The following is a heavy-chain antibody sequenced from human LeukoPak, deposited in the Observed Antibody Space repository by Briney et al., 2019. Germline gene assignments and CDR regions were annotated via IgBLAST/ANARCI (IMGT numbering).Heavy chain of an antibody. V-gene: IGHV3-21*01. D-gene: IGHD3-3*01. CDR2: ISSSSSYI. CDR3: ARAPDYDFWSGLGY. J-gene: IGHJ4*02. CDR1: GFTFSNFW. Sequence: GGSLRLSCAASGFTFSNFWMHWVRQVPGKGLEWVSSISSSSSYIYYADSVKGRFTISRDNAKNSLYLQMNSLRAEDTAVYYCARAPDYDFWSGLGYWGQGTLVTVSS.